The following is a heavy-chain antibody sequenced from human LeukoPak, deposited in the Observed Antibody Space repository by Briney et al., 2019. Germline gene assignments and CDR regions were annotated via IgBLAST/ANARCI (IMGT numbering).Heavy chain of an antibody. J-gene: IGHJ5*02. CDR2: IIPIFGTA. D-gene: IGHD4-17*01. V-gene: IGHV1-69*13. CDR1: GGTFSSYA. Sequence: GASVKVSCKASGGTFSSYAISWVRQAPGQGLEWMGGIIPIFGTANYAQKFQGRVTITADESTSTAYMELSSLRSEDTAVYYCARGATVTRTTEMYNWFDPWGQGTLVTVST. CDR3: ARGATVTRTTEMYNWFDP.